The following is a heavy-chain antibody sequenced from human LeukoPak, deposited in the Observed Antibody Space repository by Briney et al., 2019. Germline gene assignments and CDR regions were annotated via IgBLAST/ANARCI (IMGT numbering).Heavy chain of an antibody. J-gene: IGHJ4*02. CDR1: GGSISSYY. Sequence: SETLSLTCTVSGGSISSYYWSWIRQPPGKGLEWIGYIYYSGSTNYNPSLKSRVTISVDTSKNQFSLKLSSVTAADTAVYYCARCSYGGYHFDYWGQGTLVTVSS. V-gene: IGHV4-59*01. D-gene: IGHD5-18*01. CDR2: IYYSGST. CDR3: ARCSYGGYHFDY.